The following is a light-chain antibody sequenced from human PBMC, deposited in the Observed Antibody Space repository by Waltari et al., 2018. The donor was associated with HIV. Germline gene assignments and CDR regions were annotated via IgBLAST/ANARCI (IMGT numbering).Light chain of an antibody. CDR3: CSYAGSSTFRV. V-gene: IGLV2-14*01. CDR2: EVS. J-gene: IGLJ3*02. CDR1: SSDVGGYNY. Sequence: QSALTQPASVSGSPGQSITISCTGTSSDVGGYNYVSWYQQHPGKAPKPMIYEVSNRPSGVSNRFSGSKSGNTASLTISGLQAEDEADYYCCSYAGSSTFRVFGGGTKLTVL.